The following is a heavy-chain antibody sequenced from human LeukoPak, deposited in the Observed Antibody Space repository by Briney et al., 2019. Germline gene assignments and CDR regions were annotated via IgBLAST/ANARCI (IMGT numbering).Heavy chain of an antibody. V-gene: IGHV4-39*07. CDR3: ARDQEMAA. J-gene: IGHJ5*02. D-gene: IGHD5-24*01. Sequence: SETLSLTCTVSGGSIGSSSYYWGWIRQPPGKRLEWLGTIFYSGGTHYNPSLESRVTIFVDTSKNQFSLKLSSVTAADTAVYYCARDQEMAAWGQGTLVTVSS. CDR1: GGSIGSSSYY. CDR2: IFYSGGT.